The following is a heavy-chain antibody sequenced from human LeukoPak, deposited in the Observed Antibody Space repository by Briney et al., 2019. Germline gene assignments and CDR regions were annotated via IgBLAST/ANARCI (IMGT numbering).Heavy chain of an antibody. CDR2: IIPIFGTA. Sequence: SSVKVSCKASGGTFSRYAISWVRQAPGQGLEWMGGIIPIFGTANYAQKFQGRVTITADESTSTAYMELSSLRSEDTAVYYCARDLRGYSGAGAPGWGQGTLVTVSS. J-gene: IGHJ4*02. CDR3: ARDLRGYSGAGAPG. D-gene: IGHD5-12*01. CDR1: GGTFSRYA. V-gene: IGHV1-69*13.